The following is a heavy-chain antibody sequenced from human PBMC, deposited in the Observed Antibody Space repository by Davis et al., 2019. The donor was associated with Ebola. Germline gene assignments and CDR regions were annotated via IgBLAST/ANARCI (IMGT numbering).Heavy chain of an antibody. Sequence: MPSQTLSLTCAVYGGSFSGHYWSWIRQPPGNGLEWIGEINHSGTTNYNPSLKSRVTISVDTSKNQFSLKLSSVTAADTAVYYCARGRHDFWSGYYPLFHYWGQGTLVTVSS. CDR1: GGSFSGHY. CDR2: INHSGTT. D-gene: IGHD3-3*01. J-gene: IGHJ4*02. CDR3: ARGRHDFWSGYYPLFHY. V-gene: IGHV4-34*01.